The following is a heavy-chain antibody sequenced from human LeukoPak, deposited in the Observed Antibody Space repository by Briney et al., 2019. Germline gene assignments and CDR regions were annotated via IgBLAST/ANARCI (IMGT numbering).Heavy chain of an antibody. CDR2: INPNSGGT. V-gene: IGHV1-2*02. Sequence: ASVKVSCKASGYTFTGYYMHWVRQAPGQGLEWMGWINPNSGGTNYAQKFQGRVTMTRDTSISTVYMELSSLRSDDTAVYYCARDLRITVSVAEKMNSGYWGQGTLVTVSS. CDR1: GYTFTGYY. D-gene: IGHD6-19*01. CDR3: ARDLRITVSVAEKMNSGY. J-gene: IGHJ4*02.